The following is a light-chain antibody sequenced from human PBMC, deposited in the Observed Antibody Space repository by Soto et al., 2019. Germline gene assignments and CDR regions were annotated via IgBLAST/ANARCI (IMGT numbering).Light chain of an antibody. CDR3: SSYTSSSTLVV. CDR1: SSDVGGYNY. J-gene: IGLJ1*01. Sequence: QSDLTQPASVSGSPGQSITISCTGTSSDVGGYNYVSWYQQHPGKAPKLMIYEVSNRPSGVSNRFSGSKSGNTASLTISGLQAEDEADYYCSSYTSSSTLVVFGTGTKLTVL. CDR2: EVS. V-gene: IGLV2-14*01.